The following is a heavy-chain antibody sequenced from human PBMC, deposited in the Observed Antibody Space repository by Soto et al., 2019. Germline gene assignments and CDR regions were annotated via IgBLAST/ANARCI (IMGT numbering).Heavy chain of an antibody. J-gene: IGHJ4*02. V-gene: IGHV3-30-3*01. CDR3: ASDSGGRADY. CDR2: ISYDGTNK. Sequence: QVQLVESGGGVVQPGRSLRLSCAASGFTFSSYALHWVRQAPGKGLQWVAVISYDGTNKYYADYVKGRFTISRDNSKNTLYLQMNSLRAEDTAVYYCASDSGGRADYWGQGTLVTVSS. D-gene: IGHD2-15*01. CDR1: GFTFSSYA.